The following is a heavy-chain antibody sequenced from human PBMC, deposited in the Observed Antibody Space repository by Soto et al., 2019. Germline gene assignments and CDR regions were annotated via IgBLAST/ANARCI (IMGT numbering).Heavy chain of an antibody. D-gene: IGHD6-6*01. V-gene: IGHV3-33*01. Sequence: GGSLRLSCAASGFTFSSYGMHWVRQAPGKGLEWVAVIWYDGSNKYYADSVKGRFTISRDNSKNTLYLQMNSLRAEDTAVYYCARDRWIAARIAVNWFDPWGQGTLVTVSS. CDR3: ARDRWIAARIAVNWFDP. CDR1: GFTFSSYG. J-gene: IGHJ5*02. CDR2: IWYDGSNK.